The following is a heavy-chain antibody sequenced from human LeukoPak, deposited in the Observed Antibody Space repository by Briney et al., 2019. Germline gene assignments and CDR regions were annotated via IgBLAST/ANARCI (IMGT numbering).Heavy chain of an antibody. Sequence: GSSVKVSCKASGGTFSSYAISWVRQAPGQGLEWMGGIIPIFGTANYAQKFQGRVTITADKSTSTAYMELSSLRSEDTAVYYCARAWVDTAMVLIVAHYYYYMDVWGKGTTVTVSS. J-gene: IGHJ6*03. D-gene: IGHD5-18*01. CDR1: GGTFSSYA. CDR3: ARAWVDTAMVLIVAHYYYYMDV. CDR2: IIPIFGTA. V-gene: IGHV1-69*06.